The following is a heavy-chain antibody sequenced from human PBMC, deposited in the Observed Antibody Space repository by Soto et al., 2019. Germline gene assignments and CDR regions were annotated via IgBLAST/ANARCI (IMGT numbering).Heavy chain of an antibody. CDR2: ISGDGGST. CDR1: GFTFDDYA. Sequence: EVQLVESGGVVVQPGGSLRLSCAASGFTFDDYAMHWVRQAPGKGLEWVSLISGDGGSTYYADSVKGRFTISRDNSNNSLDMHMNRLRAEDTALYYCAKDSKAQYCSGGSCYPDTLLDYWGQGTLVTVSS. D-gene: IGHD2-15*01. V-gene: IGHV3-43D*04. J-gene: IGHJ4*02. CDR3: AKDSKAQYCSGGSCYPDTLLDY.